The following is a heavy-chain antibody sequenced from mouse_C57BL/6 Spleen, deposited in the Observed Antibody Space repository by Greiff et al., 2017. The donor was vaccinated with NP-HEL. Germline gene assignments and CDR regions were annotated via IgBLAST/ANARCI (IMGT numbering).Heavy chain of an antibody. Sequence: ESGPGLVKPSQSLSLTCSVTGYSITSGYYWNWIRQFPGNKLEWMGYISYDGSNNYNPSLKNRISITRDTSKNQFFLKLNSVTTEDTATYYCAREVYGNYLDYWGQGTTLTVSS. CDR1: GYSITSGYY. J-gene: IGHJ2*01. V-gene: IGHV3-6*01. CDR2: ISYDGSN. CDR3: AREVYGNYLDY. D-gene: IGHD2-1*01.